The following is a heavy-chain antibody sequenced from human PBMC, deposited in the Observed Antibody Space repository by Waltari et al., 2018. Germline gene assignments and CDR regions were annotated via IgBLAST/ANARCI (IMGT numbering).Heavy chain of an antibody. CDR3: ATDQEVEYDFWRGYMY. CDR1: AFAFKTSS. D-gene: IGHD3-3*01. Sequence: QLVQSGPEVKKTGASVKVSCKASAFAFKTSSVQWLRQAHGQRPELIGGIVVGSGNTNYSRKFQDRVIFTRDMSTSTAYMALTSLRSEDTAVYYCATDQEVEYDFWRGYMYWGQGTLVSVSS. J-gene: IGHJ4*02. V-gene: IGHV1-58*01. CDR2: IVVGSGNT.